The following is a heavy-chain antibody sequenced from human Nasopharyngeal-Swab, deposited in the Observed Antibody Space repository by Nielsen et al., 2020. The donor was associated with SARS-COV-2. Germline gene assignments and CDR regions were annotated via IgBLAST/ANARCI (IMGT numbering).Heavy chain of an antibody. CDR1: GFTFSSYW. CDR2: ISGSGGST. CDR3: AKDESGYDLDAFDI. Sequence: GESLKISCAASGFTFSSYWMHWVRQAPGKGLEWVSAISGSGGSTYYADSVKGRFTISRDNSKNTLYLQMNSLRAEDTAVYYCAKDESGYDLDAFDIWGQGTMVTVSS. D-gene: IGHD5-12*01. J-gene: IGHJ3*02. V-gene: IGHV3-23*01.